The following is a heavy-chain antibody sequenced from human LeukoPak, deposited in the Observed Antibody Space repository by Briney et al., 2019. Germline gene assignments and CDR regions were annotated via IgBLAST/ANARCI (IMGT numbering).Heavy chain of an antibody. CDR1: GYTFTNYD. CDR2: MHPSNGDT. CDR3: ARRVRGVVIFSRAQGSFDL. D-gene: IGHD3-10*01. J-gene: IGHJ3*01. V-gene: IGHV1-8*01. Sequence: ASVKVSCKASGYTFTNYDINWVRQATGQGLEWMGWMHPSNGDTGYAQKFQGRVTITRNTSTTTAYMELSSLRSDDTAVYCCARRVRGVVIFSRAQGSFDLWGQGTLVTVSS.